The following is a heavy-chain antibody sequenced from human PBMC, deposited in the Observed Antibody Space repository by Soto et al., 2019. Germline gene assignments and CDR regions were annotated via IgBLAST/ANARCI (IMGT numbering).Heavy chain of an antibody. CDR1: GGSISSYY. CDR3: ARAHGSYVDY. J-gene: IGHJ4*02. V-gene: IGHV4-59*01. D-gene: IGHD1-26*01. CDR2: IYYSGST. Sequence: SETLSLTCTVSGGSISSYYWSWIRQPPGKGLEWIGYIYYSGSTNYNPSLKSRVTISVDTSKNQFSLKLSSVTAADTAVYYCARAHGSYVDYWGQGTLVTVSS.